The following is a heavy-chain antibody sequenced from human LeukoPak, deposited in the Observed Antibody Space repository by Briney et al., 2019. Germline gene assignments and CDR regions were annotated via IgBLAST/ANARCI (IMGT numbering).Heavy chain of an antibody. CDR2: IYPGDSDT. V-gene: IGHV5-51*01. D-gene: IGHD3-3*01. CDR3: ARGEARITIFGVVILNFDY. Sequence: GESLKISCKGSGSSFTSYWIGWVRQMPGKGLEWMGIIYPGDSDTRYSPSFQGQVTISADKSVSTAYLQWSSLKASDTAMYYCARGEARITIFGVVILNFDYWGQGTLVTVSS. J-gene: IGHJ4*02. CDR1: GSSFTSYW.